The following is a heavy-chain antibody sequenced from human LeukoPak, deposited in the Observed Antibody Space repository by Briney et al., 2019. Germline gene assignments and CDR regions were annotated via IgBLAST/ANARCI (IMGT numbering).Heavy chain of an antibody. CDR2: IRSKAYGGTT. Sequence: GGSLRLSCTASGFTFGDYAMSWVRQAPGKGLEWVGFIRSKAYGGTTEYAASVKGRFTISRDDSKSIAYLQMNSLKTEDTAVYYCTRVSEGVPAALFSYYWGQGTLVTVSS. J-gene: IGHJ4*02. V-gene: IGHV3-49*04. CDR3: TRVSEGVPAALFSYY. CDR1: GFTFGDYA. D-gene: IGHD2-2*01.